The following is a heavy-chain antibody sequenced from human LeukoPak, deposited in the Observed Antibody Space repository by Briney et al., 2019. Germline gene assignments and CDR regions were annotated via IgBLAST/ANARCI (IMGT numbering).Heavy chain of an antibody. CDR1: GGSISSYY. J-gene: IGHJ5*02. V-gene: IGHV4-4*09. D-gene: IGHD2-2*02. CDR3: ARPICSSTSCYTNWFDP. Sequence: SETLSLTCTVSGGSISSYYWSWIRQPPGKGLEWIGYIYTSGSTSYNPSLKSRVTISVDTSKNQFSLKLSSVTAADTAVYYCARPICSSTSCYTNWFDPWGQGTLVTVSS. CDR2: IYTSGST.